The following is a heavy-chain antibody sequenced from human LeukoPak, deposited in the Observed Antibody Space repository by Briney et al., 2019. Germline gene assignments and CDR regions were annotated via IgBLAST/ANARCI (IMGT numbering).Heavy chain of an antibody. J-gene: IGHJ4*02. Sequence: ASVKVSCKASGYTFTGYYIHWVRQAPGQGLEWMGWINPNSGATNYPQKFQGRVAMTRDTSVTTAYMELSRLTFDDTAVYFCARSRVTTIPNLDYWGQGFLVTVSS. CDR1: GYTFTGYY. V-gene: IGHV1-2*02. D-gene: IGHD5-12*01. CDR3: ARSRVTTIPNLDY. CDR2: INPNSGAT.